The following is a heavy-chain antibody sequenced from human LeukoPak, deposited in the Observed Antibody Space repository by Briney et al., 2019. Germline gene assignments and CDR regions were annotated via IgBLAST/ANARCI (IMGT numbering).Heavy chain of an antibody. V-gene: IGHV3-30*18. CDR1: GFTFSIYA. CDR2: ISYDGSNK. Sequence: GGSLRLSCAASGFTFSIYAMSWVRQAPGKGLEWMAVISYDGSNKYYADSVKGRFTISRDNSKNTLYLQMNSLRAEDTAVYYCAKAGQWLAPGDYWGQGTLVTVSS. J-gene: IGHJ4*02. D-gene: IGHD6-19*01. CDR3: AKAGQWLAPGDY.